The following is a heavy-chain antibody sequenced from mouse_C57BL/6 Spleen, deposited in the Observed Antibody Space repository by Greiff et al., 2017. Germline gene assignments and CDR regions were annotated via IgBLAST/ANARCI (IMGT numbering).Heavy chain of an antibody. J-gene: IGHJ4*01. V-gene: IGHV10-1*01. Sequence: EVKLMESGGGLVQPKGSLKLSCAASGFSFNTYAMNWVRQAPGKGLEWVARIRSKSNNYATYYADSVKDRFTISRDDSESMLYLQMNNLKTEDTAMYYCVRQTYYSNRDYAMDYWGQGTSVTVSS. CDR3: VRQTYYSNRDYAMDY. D-gene: IGHD2-5*01. CDR1: GFSFNTYA. CDR2: IRSKSNNYAT.